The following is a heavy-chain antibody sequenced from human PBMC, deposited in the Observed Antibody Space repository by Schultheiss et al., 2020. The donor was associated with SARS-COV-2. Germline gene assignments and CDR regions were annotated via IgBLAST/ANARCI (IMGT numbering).Heavy chain of an antibody. CDR1: GGSISSYY. J-gene: IGHJ3*02. V-gene: IGHV4-59*01. D-gene: IGHD6-13*01. Sequence: SETLSLTCTVSGGSISSYYWSWIRQPPGKGLEWIGYIYYSGSTNYNPSLKSRVTISVDTSKNQFSLKLSSVTAADTAVYYCARSPGYRGAFDIWGQGTTVTVSS. CDR3: ARSPGYRGAFDI. CDR2: IYYSGST.